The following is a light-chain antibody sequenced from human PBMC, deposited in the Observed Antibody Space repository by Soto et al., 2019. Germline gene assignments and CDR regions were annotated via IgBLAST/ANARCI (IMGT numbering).Light chain of an antibody. Sequence: QPVLTQPPSVSGAPGQRVTISCTGSSSNIGANFDVHWYQQLPGAAPKLLIYAHSYRPSGVPDRFSGSKSGTSASLAITGLQAEDEADYYCQSYDSSLSGSVIFGGGTKLTVL. J-gene: IGLJ2*01. CDR1: SSNIGANFD. CDR3: QSYDSSLSGSVI. V-gene: IGLV1-40*01. CDR2: AHS.